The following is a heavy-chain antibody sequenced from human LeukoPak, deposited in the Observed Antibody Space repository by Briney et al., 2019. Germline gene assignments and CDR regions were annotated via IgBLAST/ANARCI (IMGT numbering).Heavy chain of an antibody. J-gene: IGHJ5*02. CDR1: DDAITSSSYY. V-gene: IGHV4-39*07. CDR2: IYYSGST. Sequence: SETLSLTCTVSDDAITSSSYYWGWIRQPPGKGLEWIGSIYYSGSTYYNPSLKSRVTISVDTSKNQFSLKLSSVTAADTAVYYCASRGSYYRYNWFDPWGQGTLVTVSS. D-gene: IGHD3-10*01. CDR3: ASRGSYYRYNWFDP.